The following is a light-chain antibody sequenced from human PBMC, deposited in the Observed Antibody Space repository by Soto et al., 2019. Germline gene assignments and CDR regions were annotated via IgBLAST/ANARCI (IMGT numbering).Light chain of an antibody. Sequence: EIVMTQSPASLSVSPGERVTLSCRASQSISINLAWYQQQPGQAPRLLIYGASTRATGVPARFSGSGSGTEFTLTISSLQSEDFAVYYCQQYNNWPPLTFGGGTKVEIK. CDR1: QSISIN. CDR3: QQYNNWPPLT. J-gene: IGKJ4*01. V-gene: IGKV3-15*01. CDR2: GAS.